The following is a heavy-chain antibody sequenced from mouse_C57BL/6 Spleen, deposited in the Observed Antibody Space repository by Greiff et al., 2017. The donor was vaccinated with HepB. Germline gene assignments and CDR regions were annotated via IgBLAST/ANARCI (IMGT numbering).Heavy chain of an antibody. Sequence: VQLQQSGPGLVQPSQSLSITCTVSGFSLTSYGVHWVRQSPGKGLEWLGVIWRGGSTDYNAAFMSRLSITKDNSKSQVFFKMNSLQADDTAIYYCAKNRDYSNLYYYAMDYWGQGTSVTVSS. V-gene: IGHV2-5*01. CDR3: AKNRDYSNLYYYAMDY. D-gene: IGHD2-5*01. CDR2: IWRGGST. J-gene: IGHJ4*01. CDR1: GFSLTSYG.